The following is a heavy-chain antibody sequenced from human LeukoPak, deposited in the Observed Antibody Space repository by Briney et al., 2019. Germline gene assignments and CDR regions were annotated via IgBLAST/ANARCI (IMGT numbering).Heavy chain of an antibody. V-gene: IGHV4-38-2*02. CDR3: ARDGYNWNYGACDY. CDR1: GYSIRSGYY. Sequence: SETLSLTCTVSGYSIRSGYYWGWIRPPPGKGLEWIGTMYHSGYTYYNPSLKSRVTISVDTSKNQFSLKLRSVTAADTAVYYCARDGYNWNYGACDYWGQGALVTVSS. CDR2: MYHSGYT. J-gene: IGHJ4*02. D-gene: IGHD1-7*01.